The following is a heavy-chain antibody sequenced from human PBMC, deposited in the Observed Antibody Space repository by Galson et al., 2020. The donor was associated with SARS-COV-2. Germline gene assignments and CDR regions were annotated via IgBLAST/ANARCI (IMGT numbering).Heavy chain of an antibody. CDR1: GYTFNGYY. V-gene: IGHV1-2*02. J-gene: IGHJ4*02. CDR2: NNPNSGGT. D-gene: IGHD5-12*01. Sequence: ASVPVSCKASGYTFNGYYMHWVRQDPGQGLEWMGWNNPNSGGTNYAQKSQVRVTMTRDTSISTAYMELSRLRSDDTAVYYCARGQLLYSGYDCGDYWCQGTLVTVSS. CDR3: ARGQLLYSGYDCGDY.